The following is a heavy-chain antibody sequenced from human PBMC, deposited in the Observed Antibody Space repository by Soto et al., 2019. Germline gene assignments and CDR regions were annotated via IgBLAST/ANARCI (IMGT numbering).Heavy chain of an antibody. CDR3: ARGSPPDS. V-gene: IGHV3-48*02. J-gene: IGHJ4*02. CDR1: GFVFSINN. CDR2: ISSGSNTI. D-gene: IGHD6-13*01. Sequence: GGSLRLSCAASGFVFSINNMNWVRQAPGKGLEWISYISSGSNTIYYADSVKGRFTISRDNVKNSLFLQMNSLRDEDTAVYYCARGSPPDSWGQGTLVPVSS.